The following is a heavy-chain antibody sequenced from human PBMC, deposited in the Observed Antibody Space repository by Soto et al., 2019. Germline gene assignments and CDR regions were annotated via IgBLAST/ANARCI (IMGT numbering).Heavy chain of an antibody. Sequence: QVQLQESGPGLVKPSGTLSLTCAVSGGSISSSNWWSWVRQPPGKGLQWIGEIYHSGSTNYIPSLKSRVTMSVDKSRNQFSLNLSSVTAADTAVYYCARRWGEGRVDSWGQGTLVTVSS. CDR3: ARRWGEGRVDS. CDR2: IYHSGST. CDR1: GGSISSSNW. D-gene: IGHD3-10*01. J-gene: IGHJ4*02. V-gene: IGHV4-4*02.